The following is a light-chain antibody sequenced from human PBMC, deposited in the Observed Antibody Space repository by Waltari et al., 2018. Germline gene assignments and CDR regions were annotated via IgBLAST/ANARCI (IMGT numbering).Light chain of an antibody. Sequence: YALTQPPSVSVAPGQTATIACGGNNLGSRSVHWYQQRPGQAPGLVVYDARVRPSGIPERIAGSKSGNTATLTISGVEAGDEADYYCQVWDSDSDHYVFGAGTKVTVL. CDR3: QVWDSDSDHYV. V-gene: IGLV3-21*02. CDR2: DAR. J-gene: IGLJ1*01. CDR1: NLGSRS.